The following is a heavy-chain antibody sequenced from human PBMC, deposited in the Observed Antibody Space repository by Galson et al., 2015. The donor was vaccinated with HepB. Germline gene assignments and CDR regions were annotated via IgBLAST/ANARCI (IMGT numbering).Heavy chain of an antibody. D-gene: IGHD2-2*01. CDR1: GFTVSNSY. V-gene: IGHV3-66*02. CDR3: ARDSHASCWSSFDY. J-gene: IGHJ4*02. CDR2: IHSGGST. Sequence: SLRLSCAASGFTVSNSYMNWVRQAPGKGLEWISIIHSGGSTYYADSVKGRFTFSRDNSNNMLYLQMNSLRIEDTAVYYCARDSHASCWSSFDYWGLGTLVTVSS.